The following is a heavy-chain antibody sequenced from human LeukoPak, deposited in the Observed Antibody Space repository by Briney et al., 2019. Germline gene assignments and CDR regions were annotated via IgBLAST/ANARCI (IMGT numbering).Heavy chain of an antibody. CDR1: GGSISNSNYY. J-gene: IGHJ6*02. D-gene: IGHD5-24*01. V-gene: IGHV4-39*01. Sequence: PSETLSLTCTVSGGSISNSNYYWDWIRQPPGKGLEWIGTTYYSGSTYYNPSLKDRVTISVDTSKTQFSLGLSSVNPADTAVYYCAKWLLFNRYYYGIDVWGRGTTVTVSS. CDR3: AKWLLFNRYYYGIDV. CDR2: TYYSGST.